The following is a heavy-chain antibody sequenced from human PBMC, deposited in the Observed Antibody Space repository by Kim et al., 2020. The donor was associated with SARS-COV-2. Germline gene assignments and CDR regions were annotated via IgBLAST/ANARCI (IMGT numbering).Heavy chain of an antibody. CDR3: AKDRDAYCGGDCYIGFDY. V-gene: IGHV3-23*01. CDR1: GFTFSSYA. CDR2: ISGSGGST. J-gene: IGHJ4*02. D-gene: IGHD2-21*02. Sequence: GGSLRLSCAASGFTFSSYAMSWVRQAPGKGLEWVSSISGSGGSTYYGDSVKGRFTISRDNSKNTLYLQMNSLRAEDTAVYYCAKDRDAYCGGDCYIGFDYWGQGTLVTVSS.